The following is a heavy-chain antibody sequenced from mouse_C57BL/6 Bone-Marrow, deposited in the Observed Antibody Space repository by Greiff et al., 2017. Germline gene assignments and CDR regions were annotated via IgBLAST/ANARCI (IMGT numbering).Heavy chain of an antibody. CDR2: IYPRSGTT. D-gene: IGHD2-5*01. V-gene: IGHV1-81*01. CDR1: GYTFTSYG. J-gene: IGHJ4*01. Sequence: QVQLKESGAELARPGASVTLSCTASGYTFTSYGISWVKQRTGQGLEWIGEIYPRSGTTYYNEKFKGKATLTADKSSSTAYMELRSLTSEDSAVYFCARKEDYYSNYGYWGQGTSVTVSS. CDR3: ARKEDYYSNYGY.